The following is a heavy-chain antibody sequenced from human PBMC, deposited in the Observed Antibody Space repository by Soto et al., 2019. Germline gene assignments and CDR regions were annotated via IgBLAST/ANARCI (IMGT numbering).Heavy chain of an antibody. J-gene: IGHJ4*02. D-gene: IGHD3-22*01. Sequence: ASVKVSCKASGGTFSKYPISWVRQAPGQGPEWVGGIIPLFGTSNIAQSFQGRVIFTADESTTTGYMELSSLRSEDTAVYYCATLYESSGYYHSEYFDSWGQGTLVTVSS. CDR1: GGTFSKYP. V-gene: IGHV1-69*13. CDR2: IIPLFGTS. CDR3: ATLYESSGYYHSEYFDS.